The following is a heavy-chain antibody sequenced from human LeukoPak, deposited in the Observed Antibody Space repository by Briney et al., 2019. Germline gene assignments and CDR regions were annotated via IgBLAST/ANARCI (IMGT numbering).Heavy chain of an antibody. CDR3: ARGGVRGVIIGWFDP. Sequence: SETLSLTCAVYGGSFSGYYWSWIRQPPGKGLEWIGGINHSGSTNYNPSLKSRVTISVDTSKNQFSLKLSSVTAADTAVYYCARGGVRGVIIGWFDPWGQGTLVTVSS. CDR1: GGSFSGYY. V-gene: IGHV4-34*01. J-gene: IGHJ5*02. D-gene: IGHD3-10*01. CDR2: INHSGST.